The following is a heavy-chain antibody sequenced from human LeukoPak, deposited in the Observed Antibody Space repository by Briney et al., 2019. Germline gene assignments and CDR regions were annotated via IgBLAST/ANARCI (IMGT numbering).Heavy chain of an antibody. CDR3: ARVPYYYDSSGGYYYGMDV. D-gene: IGHD3-22*01. CDR1: GGSISRYY. V-gene: IGHV4-59*01. Sequence: SETLSLTCTVSGGSISRYYWSWIRQPPGKGLEWIGYIYYSGSTNYNPSLKSRVTISVDTSKNQFSLKLSSVTAADTAVYYCARVPYYYDSSGGYYYGMDVWGQGTTVTVSS. J-gene: IGHJ6*02. CDR2: IYYSGST.